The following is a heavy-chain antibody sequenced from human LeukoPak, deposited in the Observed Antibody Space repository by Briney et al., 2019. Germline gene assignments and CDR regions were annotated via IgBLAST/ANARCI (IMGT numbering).Heavy chain of an antibody. Sequence: GGSLRLSCAASGFTFSSYGMHWVRQAPGKGLEWVAFIRYDGSNKYYADSVKGRFTISRDNSKNTLYLQMNSLRAEDTAVYYCARGQIAAAGPYYWGQGTLVTVSS. CDR3: ARGQIAAAGPYY. D-gene: IGHD6-13*01. CDR2: IRYDGSNK. CDR1: GFTFSSYG. V-gene: IGHV3-30*02. J-gene: IGHJ4*02.